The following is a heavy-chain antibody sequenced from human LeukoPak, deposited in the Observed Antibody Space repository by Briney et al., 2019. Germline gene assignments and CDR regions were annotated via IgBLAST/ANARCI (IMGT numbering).Heavy chain of an antibody. J-gene: IGHJ4*02. Sequence: GSSVKVSCKASGYTFTGYYMHWVRQAPGQGLEWMGWINTNTGNPTYAQGFTGRFVFSLDTSVSTAYLQISSLKAEDTAVYYCARDMFVEMDTIIHYWGQGTLVTVSS. CDR2: INTNTGNP. V-gene: IGHV7-4-1*02. CDR1: GYTFTGYY. CDR3: ARDMFVEMDTIIHY. D-gene: IGHD5-24*01.